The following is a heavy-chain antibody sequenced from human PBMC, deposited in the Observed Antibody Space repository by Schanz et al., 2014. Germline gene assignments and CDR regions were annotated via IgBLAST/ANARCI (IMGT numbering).Heavy chain of an antibody. CDR2: ISSNGDST. J-gene: IGHJ4*02. V-gene: IGHV3-64*01. Sequence: EVQLVESGGGLVQPGGSLRLACAASGFTFSNHAMHWVRQAPGKGLEYVATISSNGDSTYFANSVKGRFTISRDNSKCTMSLYMDRLRLRAKAVDNCERARETRAHCYFDYWGQGMLVSVSS. CDR3: ERARETRAHCYFDY. CDR1: GFTFSNHA. D-gene: IGHD1-26*01.